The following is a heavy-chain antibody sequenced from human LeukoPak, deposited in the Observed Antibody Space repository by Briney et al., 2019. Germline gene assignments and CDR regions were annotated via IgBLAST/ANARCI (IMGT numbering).Heavy chain of an antibody. CDR2: IYYSGST. D-gene: IGHD6-13*01. CDR3: ARDLVKIEQLTLYYYGMDV. CDR1: GGSISSYY. J-gene: IGHJ6*02. Sequence: KPSETLSLTCTVSGGSISSYYWSWVRQPPGEGLGWVGYIYYSGSTNYNPSLKSRVTISVDTSKSQFSLKLSSVTAADTAVYYCARDLVKIEQLTLYYYGMDVWGQGTTVTVSS. V-gene: IGHV4-59*01.